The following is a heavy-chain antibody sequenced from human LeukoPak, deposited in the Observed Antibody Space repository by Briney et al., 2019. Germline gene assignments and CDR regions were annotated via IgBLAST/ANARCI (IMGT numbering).Heavy chain of an antibody. D-gene: IGHD4-17*01. V-gene: IGHV4-34*01. CDR2: INHSGST. CDR1: GGSFSGYY. Sequence: SETLSLTCAVYGGSFSGYYWSWIRQPPGKGLEWIGEINHSGSTNYNPFLKSRVTISVDTSKNQFSLKLSSVTAADTAVYYCARGILGRTTVTTHDYWGQGTLVTVSS. CDR3: ARGILGRTTVTTHDY. J-gene: IGHJ4*02.